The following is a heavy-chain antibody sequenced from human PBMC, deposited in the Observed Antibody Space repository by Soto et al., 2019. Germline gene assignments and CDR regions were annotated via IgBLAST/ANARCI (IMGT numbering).Heavy chain of an antibody. J-gene: IGHJ4*02. CDR1: GFTFSTYA. V-gene: IGHV3-30*18. CDR3: AKTDPGGRCSGICYPDY. CDR2: ISYDATNK. D-gene: IGHD2-15*01. Sequence: QVHLVESGGGVVQPGQSLRLSCAASGFTFSTYAMHWLRQAPGKWLECVAIISYDATNKFYGDSVKCRFTISRDNSKNTLYLQMNSLRPEDTAVYYCAKTDPGGRCSGICYPDYWGQGTLVTVSS.